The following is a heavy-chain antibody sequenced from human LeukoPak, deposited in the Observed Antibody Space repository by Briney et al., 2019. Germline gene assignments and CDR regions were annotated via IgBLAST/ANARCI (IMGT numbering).Heavy chain of an antibody. CDR3: GKNYGDYANWIDP. Sequence: SETLSLTCTVSGGSISSYYWSWIRQPPKQGREWVGYIYYSGSTNYNPSLKSRVTISVDTSKNQFSLKLSSVTAADTAVYYFGKNYGDYANWIDPWGQGTLVTVSS. V-gene: IGHV4-59*13. CDR1: GGSISSYY. J-gene: IGHJ5*02. D-gene: IGHD4-17*01. CDR2: IYYSGST.